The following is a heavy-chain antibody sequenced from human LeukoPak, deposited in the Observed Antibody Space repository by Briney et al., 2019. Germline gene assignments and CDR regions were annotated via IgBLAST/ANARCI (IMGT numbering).Heavy chain of an antibody. J-gene: IGHJ4*02. D-gene: IGHD5-24*01. CDR2: ISYDGSNK. Sequence: GGSLRLSCAAPRFTFSSYGMHWVRQAPGEGLEWVAVISYDGSNKYYADSVKGRLTVSRDNSKNTLYLQMNSLRAEDTAVYYCAKEGRDGFNYDYWGQGTLVTVSS. CDR3: AKEGRDGFNYDY. CDR1: RFTFSSYG. V-gene: IGHV3-30*18.